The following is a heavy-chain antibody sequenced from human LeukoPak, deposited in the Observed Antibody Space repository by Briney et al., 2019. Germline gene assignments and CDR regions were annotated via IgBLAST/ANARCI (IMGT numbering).Heavy chain of an antibody. CDR2: ISYAGNNE. Sequence: GGSLRLSCVASKFTFSNYAMHWVRQAPGKGLEWVAVISYAGNNEYYADSVKGRFTISRDNAKNSLYLQMNSLRAEDTAVYYCARVYYDILTGYYRAEGLDYWGQGTLVTVSS. J-gene: IGHJ4*02. V-gene: IGHV3-30*04. CDR1: KFTFSNYA. D-gene: IGHD3-9*01. CDR3: ARVYYDILTGYYRAEGLDY.